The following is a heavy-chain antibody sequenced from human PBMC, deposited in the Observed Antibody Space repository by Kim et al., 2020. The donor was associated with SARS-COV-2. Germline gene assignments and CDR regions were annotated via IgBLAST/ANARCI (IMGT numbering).Heavy chain of an antibody. CDR3: TSEETITIFGVVRYYFDY. CDR1: GFTFGDYA. CDR2: IRSKADGGTT. Sequence: GGSLRLSCTASGFTFGDYAMSWVRQAPGKGLEWVGFIRSKADGGTTEYAASVKGRFTISRDDSKSIAYLQMNSLKTEDTAVYYCTSEETITIFGVVRYYFDYWGQGTLVTVSS. J-gene: IGHJ4*02. V-gene: IGHV3-49*04. D-gene: IGHD3-3*01.